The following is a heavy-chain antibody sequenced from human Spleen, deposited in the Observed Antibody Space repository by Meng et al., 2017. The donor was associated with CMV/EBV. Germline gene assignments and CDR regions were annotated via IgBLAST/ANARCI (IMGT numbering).Heavy chain of an antibody. CDR2: FNPNSGGT. Sequence: ASVKVSCKASGYTFTGYYMHWVRQAPGQGLEWMGWFNPNSGGTNYAQKFQGRVTMTRDTSISTAYMELSRLRSDDTAVYYCARTGRKLLNYYYYYGMDVWGQGTTVTVSS. D-gene: IGHD2-15*01. J-gene: IGHJ6*02. CDR1: GYTFTGYY. V-gene: IGHV1-2*02. CDR3: ARTGRKLLNYYYYYGMDV.